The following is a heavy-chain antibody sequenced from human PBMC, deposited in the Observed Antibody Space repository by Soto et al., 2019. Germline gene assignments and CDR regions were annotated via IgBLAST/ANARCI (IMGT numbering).Heavy chain of an antibody. CDR3: AEDRHPDGIWSFDC. J-gene: IGHJ4*02. CDR2: IGGGGDT. CDR1: GFTFATYT. V-gene: IGHV3-23*01. Sequence: EVQLMESGGHLIQPGGSLRLSCAASGFTFATYTMNWVRQAPGKGLEWVSGIGGGGDTHYADSVRGRFTISRDNSRSLVVLQMSSLRAEDKGIYYCAEDRHPDGIWSFDCWGQGTLVSVSS. D-gene: IGHD3-9*01.